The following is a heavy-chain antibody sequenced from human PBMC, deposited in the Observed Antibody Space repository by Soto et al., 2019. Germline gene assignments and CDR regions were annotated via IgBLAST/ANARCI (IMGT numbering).Heavy chain of an antibody. J-gene: IGHJ4*02. CDR3: AKAKFYFDSSPFDS. CDR2: INADGSDR. D-gene: IGHD1-26*01. V-gene: IGHV3-43*02. Sequence: GGSLRLSCAASGFTFSIYSMNWVRQAPGKGLEWVSFINADGSDRYYADSVKGRFTISRDNTKGSFYLQMDRLRLEDTAIYYCAKAKFYFDSSPFDSWGQGTLVTVSS. CDR1: GFTFSIYS.